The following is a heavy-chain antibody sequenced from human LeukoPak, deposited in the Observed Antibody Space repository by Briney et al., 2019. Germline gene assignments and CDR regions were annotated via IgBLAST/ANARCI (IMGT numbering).Heavy chain of an antibody. J-gene: IGHJ5*02. CDR3: ARGLGCSGTSCSPNWFDP. CDR1: GGTFSSYA. D-gene: IGHD2-2*01. V-gene: IGHV1-69*01. CDR2: TIPIFGTA. Sequence: SVKVSCKASGGTFSSYAISWVRQAPGQGLEWMGGTIPIFGTASYAQKFQGRVTITADESTSTAYMGLSSLRSEDTAVYYCARGLGCSGTSCSPNWFDPWGQGTLVTVSS.